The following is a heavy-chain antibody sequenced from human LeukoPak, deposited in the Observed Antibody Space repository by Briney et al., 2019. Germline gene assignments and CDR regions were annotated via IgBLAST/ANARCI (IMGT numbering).Heavy chain of an antibody. Sequence: ASVKVSCKASGYTFTGYYMHWVRQAPGQGLEWVGWINPDSGGTNYAQKFQGRVTMTRDTSIRTAYMELSRLRSDDTAVYYCARDNGGTAMAYYYYYYMDVWGKGTTVTISS. V-gene: IGHV1-2*02. J-gene: IGHJ6*03. D-gene: IGHD5-18*01. CDR2: INPDSGGT. CDR1: GYTFTGYY. CDR3: ARDNGGTAMAYYYYYYMDV.